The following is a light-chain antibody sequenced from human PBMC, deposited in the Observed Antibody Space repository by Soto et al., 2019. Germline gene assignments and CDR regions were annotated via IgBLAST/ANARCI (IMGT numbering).Light chain of an antibody. J-gene: IGKJ4*01. CDR1: QGVSRK. Sequence: DIVMTQSPATLSVAPGERVTFSCRASQGVSRKLAWYQHKPGQAPRLLISGASTGATGIPARFSGSGSGTEFTRTFSSLQSEDCAIYYCQQYHSWPITFGGGTKVEIK. CDR3: QQYHSWPIT. CDR2: GAS. V-gene: IGKV3-15*01.